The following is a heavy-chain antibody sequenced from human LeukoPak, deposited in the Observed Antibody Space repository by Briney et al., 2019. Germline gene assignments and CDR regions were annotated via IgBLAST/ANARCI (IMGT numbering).Heavy chain of an antibody. CDR1: RFTVSSNY. Sequence: GGSLRLSCAASRFTVSSNYMSWVRQAPGKGLEWVSVIYSGGSTYYADSVKGRFTISRDNSKNTLYLQMNSLRAEDTAVYYCARVSSWYFDYWGQGTLVTVSS. J-gene: IGHJ4*02. D-gene: IGHD6-13*01. V-gene: IGHV3-53*01. CDR2: IYSGGST. CDR3: ARVSSWYFDY.